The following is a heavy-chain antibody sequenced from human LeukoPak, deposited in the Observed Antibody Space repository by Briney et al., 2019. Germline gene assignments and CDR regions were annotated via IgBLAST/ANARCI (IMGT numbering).Heavy chain of an antibody. CDR1: GGSISSSNW. D-gene: IGHD6-13*01. Sequence: SETLSLTCAVSGGSISSSNWWSWVRQPPGKGLEWIGEIYHSGSTNYNPSLKSRVTISVDTSKNQFSLKLSSVTAADTAVYYCARGAKGYSSSWYRYWGQGTLVTVSS. V-gene: IGHV4-4*02. CDR3: ARGAKGYSSSWYRY. CDR2: IYHSGST. J-gene: IGHJ4*02.